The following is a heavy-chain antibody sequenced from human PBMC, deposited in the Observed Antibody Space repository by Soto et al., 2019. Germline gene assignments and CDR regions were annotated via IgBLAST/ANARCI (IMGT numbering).Heavy chain of an antibody. CDR1: GGSFSGYY. D-gene: IGHD1-7*01. V-gene: IGHV4-34*01. J-gene: IGHJ4*02. CDR3: ARADGANYDEFDY. CDR2: INHSGST. Sequence: SETLSLTCAVYGGSFSGYYWSWIRQPPGKGLEWIGEINHSGSTNYNPSLKSRVTISVDTSKNQFSLKLSSVTAADTAVYYCARADGANYDEFDYWSQGTLVTISS.